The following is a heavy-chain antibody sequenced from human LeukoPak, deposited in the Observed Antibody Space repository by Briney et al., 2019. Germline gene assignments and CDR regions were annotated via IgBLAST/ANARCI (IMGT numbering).Heavy chain of an antibody. V-gene: IGHV4-34*01. J-gene: IGHJ5*02. Sequence: SETLSLTCAVYGGSFSGYYWSWIRQPPGKGLEWIGEINHSGSTNYNPSLKSRVTISVDTSKNQFSLKLSSVTAADTAVYYCGAVAVFSGSYFPGGLDPWGQGTLVTVSS. CDR3: GAVAVFSGSYFPGGLDP. D-gene: IGHD1-26*01. CDR2: INHSGST. CDR1: GGSFSGYY.